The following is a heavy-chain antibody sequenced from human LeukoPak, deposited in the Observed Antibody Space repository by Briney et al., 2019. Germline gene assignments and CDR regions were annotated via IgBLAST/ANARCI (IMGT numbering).Heavy chain of an antibody. V-gene: IGHV3-9*01. CDR3: AKDYDSSGYYLYYFDY. CDR2: ISWNSGSI. D-gene: IGHD3-22*01. Sequence: GGSLRPSCAASGFTFDDYAMHWVRQAPGKGLEWVSGISWNSGSIGYADSVKGRFTISRDNAKNSLYLQMNSLRAEDTALYYCAKDYDSSGYYLYYFDYWGQGTLVTVSS. CDR1: GFTFDDYA. J-gene: IGHJ4*02.